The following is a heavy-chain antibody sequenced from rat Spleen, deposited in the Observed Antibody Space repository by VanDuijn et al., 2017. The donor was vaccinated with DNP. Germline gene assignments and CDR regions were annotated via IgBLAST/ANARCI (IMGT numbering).Heavy chain of an antibody. J-gene: IGHJ2*01. Sequence: EVQLQESGPGLVKLSQSLSLTCSVTGYSITTDHKWTWIRKFPGNDLEWMGYIDNAGSTNYNPSLKSRFSITRDTSKNQFFLQVNSVRNEDTATYYCAIQLGVFDYWGHGVMVTVSS. CDR1: GYSITTDHK. CDR3: AIQLGVFDY. D-gene: IGHD5-1*01. CDR2: IDNAGST. V-gene: IGHV3-3*01.